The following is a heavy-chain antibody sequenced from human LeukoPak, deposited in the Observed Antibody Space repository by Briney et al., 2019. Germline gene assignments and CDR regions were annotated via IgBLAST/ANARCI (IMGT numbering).Heavy chain of an antibody. CDR3: AREPLGYCTSASCPRWFDP. CDR1: GFTFSSYS. CDR2: ISNDGSSK. Sequence: PGGSLRLSCAASGFTFSSYSMNWVRQAPGQGLEWVAVISNDGSSKYYADSVKGRFTISRDNSENTLYLQMSSLRAEDTAVYYCAREPLGYCTSASCPRWFDPRGQGTLVTVSS. J-gene: IGHJ5*02. D-gene: IGHD2-15*01. V-gene: IGHV3-30*03.